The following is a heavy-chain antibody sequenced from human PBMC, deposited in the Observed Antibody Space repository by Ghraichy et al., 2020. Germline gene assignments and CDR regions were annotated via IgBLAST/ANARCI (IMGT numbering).Heavy chain of an antibody. CDR3: ASRGNYTYFDY. D-gene: IGHD1-7*01. Sequence: SETLSLTCTVSGGSISSYYWSWIRQPPGKGLEWIGYIYYSGSTNYNPSLKSRVTISVDTSKNQFSLKLSSVTAADTAVYYCASRGNYTYFDYWGQGTLVTVSS. CDR1: GGSISSYY. J-gene: IGHJ4*02. V-gene: IGHV4-59*01. CDR2: IYYSGST.